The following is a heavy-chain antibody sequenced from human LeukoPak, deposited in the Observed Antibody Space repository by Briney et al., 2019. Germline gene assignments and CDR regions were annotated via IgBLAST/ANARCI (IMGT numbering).Heavy chain of an antibody. J-gene: IGHJ4*02. CDR2: IYYSGST. Sequence: SETLSLTCTVSGGSISGSSYYWGWIRQPPGKGLEWIGSIYYSGSTYYNPSLKSRVTISVDTSKNQFSLKLRSVTAVDTAVYYCARQVGWLRDGDFDYWGQGTLVTVS. CDR1: GGSISGSSYY. CDR3: ARQVGWLRDGDFDY. D-gene: IGHD5-12*01. V-gene: IGHV4-39*01.